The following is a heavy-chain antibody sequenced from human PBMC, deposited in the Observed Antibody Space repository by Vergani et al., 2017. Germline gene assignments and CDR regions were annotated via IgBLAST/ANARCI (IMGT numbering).Heavy chain of an antibody. CDR2: FVVGSGNT. CDR1: GFTFTRSA. V-gene: IGHV1-58*01. D-gene: IGHD2-2*02. Sequence: QMQLVQSGTEVKTPGTSVTVSCKASGFTFTRSAVLWVRQARGQRLEWIGWFVVGSGNTNYAQKFQERVTITRDMSTSTAYMELSSLRSEDTAVYYCAAYPGCSSTSCYNGYYYYGMDVWGQGTTVTVSS. CDR3: AAYPGCSSTSCYNGYYYYGMDV. J-gene: IGHJ6*02.